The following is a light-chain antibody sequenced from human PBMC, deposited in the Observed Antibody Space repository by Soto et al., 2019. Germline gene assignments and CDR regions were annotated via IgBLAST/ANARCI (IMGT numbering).Light chain of an antibody. CDR1: QTISSY. V-gene: IGKV3-20*01. CDR3: QQYVRSPPYG. CDR2: GAS. Sequence: EIVLTQSPGTLSLSPGERATLSCRASQTISSYLAWYQHKPGQSPRLLIYGASSRATGIPDRFSGSGSGTDFTLTISRLEPEDFAVDYCQQYVRSPPYGFGQGTKLEIK. J-gene: IGKJ2*03.